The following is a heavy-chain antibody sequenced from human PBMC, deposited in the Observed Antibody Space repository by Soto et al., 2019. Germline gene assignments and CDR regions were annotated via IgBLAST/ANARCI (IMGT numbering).Heavy chain of an antibody. CDR2: IYWDDDK. Sequence: QITLKESGPTLVKPTQTLTLSCTFSGFSLSTSGVGVGWIRQPPGKALEWLALIYWDDDKRYSPSLKSRLTITKDTSKNQVVLTMTNMDPVDTATYYCAHVYGGYDNFDYWGQGTLVTVSS. CDR3: AHVYGGYDNFDY. J-gene: IGHJ4*02. CDR1: GFSLSTSGVG. V-gene: IGHV2-5*02. D-gene: IGHD5-12*01.